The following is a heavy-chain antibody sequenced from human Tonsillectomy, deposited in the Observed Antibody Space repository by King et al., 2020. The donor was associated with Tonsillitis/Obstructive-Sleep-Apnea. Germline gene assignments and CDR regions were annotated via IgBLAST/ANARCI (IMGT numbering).Heavy chain of an antibody. Sequence: QLVQSGAEVKKPGASVKVSCKASGYTFTRYGISWVRQAPGQGLEWMGWISADNGNTNYAQMLQGRVTMTTDTSTSTAYMELRSLRSDDTAVYYCARDRGIVYDILTVDNSFDPWGQGTLVTVSS. J-gene: IGHJ5*02. CDR1: GYTFTRYG. V-gene: IGHV1-18*01. CDR2: ISADNGNT. D-gene: IGHD3-9*01. CDR3: ARDRGIVYDILTVDNSFDP.